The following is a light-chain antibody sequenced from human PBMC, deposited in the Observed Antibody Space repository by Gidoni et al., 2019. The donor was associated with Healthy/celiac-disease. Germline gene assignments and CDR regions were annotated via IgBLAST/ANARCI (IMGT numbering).Light chain of an antibody. CDR3: QQSYSTPYT. Sequence: DNQMTQSPSSLSASVGDRVTITCRASQSISNYLNWYQQKPGKAPKVLIYAASSLQSGVPSRFSGSGSGTDFTLTISSLQPEDFATYYCQQSYSTPYTFGQGTKLEIK. V-gene: IGKV1-39*01. CDR1: QSISNY. CDR2: AAS. J-gene: IGKJ2*01.